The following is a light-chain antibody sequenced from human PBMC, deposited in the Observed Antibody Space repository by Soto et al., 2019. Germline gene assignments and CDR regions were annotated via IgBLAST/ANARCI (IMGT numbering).Light chain of an antibody. Sequence: QSVLTQPPSVSGAPGQRVTISCTGSSSNIGAGYDVHWYQQLPGTAPKLLVHGDNNRPSGVPDRFSGSKSGTSASLAITGLQAEDEADYYCQSYDISLSAWVFGGGTKLTVL. CDR2: GDN. CDR1: SSNIGAGYD. CDR3: QSYDISLSAWV. V-gene: IGLV1-40*01. J-gene: IGLJ3*02.